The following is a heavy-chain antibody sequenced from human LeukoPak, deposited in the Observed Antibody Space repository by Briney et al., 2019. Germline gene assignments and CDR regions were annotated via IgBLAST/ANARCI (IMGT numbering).Heavy chain of an antibody. CDR1: GGSISSGDYY. CDR3: ARERPGYYMDV. J-gene: IGHJ6*03. CDR2: IYYSGST. Sequence: SQTLSLTCTVSGGSISSGDYYWSWIRQPPGKSLEWIGYIYYSGSTYYNPSLKSRVTISVDTSKNQFSLKLSSVTAADTAVYYCARERPGYYMDVWGKGTTVTVSS. V-gene: IGHV4-30-4*08. D-gene: IGHD6-25*01.